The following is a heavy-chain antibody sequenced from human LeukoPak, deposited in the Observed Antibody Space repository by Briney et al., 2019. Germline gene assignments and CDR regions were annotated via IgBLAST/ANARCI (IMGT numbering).Heavy chain of an antibody. Sequence: GGPLRLSSAASGFPFSSYAMHWVRQAPGKGLEWVSLISDDGSQKYYADSMKGRFTISRDNSKNSLYLQMNSLRAEDTALYYCAKETGYSSRSDAFDVWGQGTMVTVSS. J-gene: IGHJ3*01. V-gene: IGHV3-30*18. CDR1: GFPFSSYA. CDR3: AKETGYSSRSDAFDV. D-gene: IGHD6-13*01. CDR2: ISDDGSQK.